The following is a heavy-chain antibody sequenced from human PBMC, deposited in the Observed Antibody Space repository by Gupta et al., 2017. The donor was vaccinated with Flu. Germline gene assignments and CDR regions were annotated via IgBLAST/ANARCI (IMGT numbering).Heavy chain of an antibody. J-gene: IGHJ6*02. CDR2: ISSSSSTI. V-gene: IGHV3-48*01. Sequence: RQDPGKGVEWISFISSSSSTIYYADSVKGRFTISRDNAKNSLYLQMNSLRTEDTAVYCCARDDITAADPDYYYGMDVWGQGTTVTVSS. D-gene: IGHD6-13*01. CDR3: ARDDITAADPDYYYGMDV.